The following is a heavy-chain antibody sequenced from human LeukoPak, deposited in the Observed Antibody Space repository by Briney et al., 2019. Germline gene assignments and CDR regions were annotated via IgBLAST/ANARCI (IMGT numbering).Heavy chain of an antibody. Sequence: GGSLRLSCAASGFTFSSYAMSWVRQAPGKGLEWVSAISGSGGSTYYADSVKGRFTISRDNSKNTLYLQMNSLRAEDTAVYYCANSVAVAGRGIDYWGQGTLVTVSS. CDR2: ISGSGGST. D-gene: IGHD6-19*01. CDR1: GFTFSSYA. V-gene: IGHV3-23*01. J-gene: IGHJ4*02. CDR3: ANSVAVAGRGIDY.